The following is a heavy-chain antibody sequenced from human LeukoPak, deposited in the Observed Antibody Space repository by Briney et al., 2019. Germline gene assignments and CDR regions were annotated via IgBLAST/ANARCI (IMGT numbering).Heavy chain of an antibody. J-gene: IGHJ4*02. V-gene: IGHV4-34*01. CDR3: ARGMRYYDSSGYNY. CDR1: GGSFSGYY. Sequence: SETLSLTCAVYGGSFSGYYWSWIRQPPGKGLEWIGEINHSGSTNYNPSLKSRVTISVDTSKNQFSLKLSFVTAADTAVYYCARGMRYYDSSGYNYWGQGTLVTVSS. CDR2: INHSGST. D-gene: IGHD3-22*01.